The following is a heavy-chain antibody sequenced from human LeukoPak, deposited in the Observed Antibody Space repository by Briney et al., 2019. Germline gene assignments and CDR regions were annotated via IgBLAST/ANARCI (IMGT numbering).Heavy chain of an antibody. D-gene: IGHD7-27*01. CDR1: GGSISSSRDY. V-gene: IGHV3-66*02. Sequence: ETLSLTCTVSGGSISSSRDYWGWIRQPPGKGLEWVSVIYSGGSTYYADSVKGRFTISRDNSKNTLYLQMNSLRAEDTAVYYCARGTPNWGMFDYWGQGTLVTVSS. J-gene: IGHJ4*02. CDR3: ARGTPNWGMFDY. CDR2: IYSGGST.